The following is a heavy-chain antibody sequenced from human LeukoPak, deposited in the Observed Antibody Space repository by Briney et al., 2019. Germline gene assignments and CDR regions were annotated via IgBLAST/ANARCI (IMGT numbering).Heavy chain of an antibody. CDR1: GYTFTGYY. CDR3: ARDRRFLEWWIDY. V-gene: IGHV1-2*02. CDR2: INPNSGGT. D-gene: IGHD3-3*01. Sequence: ASVKVSCKASGYTFTGYYMHWVRQAPGQGLEWMGWINPNSGGTNYAQKFQGRVTMTRDTSISTAYMELSRLRSDDTAVYHCARDRRFLEWWIDYWGQGTLVTVSS. J-gene: IGHJ4*02.